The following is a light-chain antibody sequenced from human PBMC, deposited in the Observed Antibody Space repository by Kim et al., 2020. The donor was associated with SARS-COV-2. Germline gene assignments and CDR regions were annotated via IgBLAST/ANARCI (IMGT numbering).Light chain of an antibody. CDR1: NIGSQN. CDR2: GDT. CDR3: QVWDTPTGV. Sequence: SYELTQPLSVSVALGQTARITCGRNNIGSQNVHWYQQKPGQAPVLVIYGDTNRPSGIPERFSGSNSGNTATLTISRAQAGDEADYYCQVWDTPTGVFCGGTQLTVL. V-gene: IGLV3-9*01. J-gene: IGLJ2*01.